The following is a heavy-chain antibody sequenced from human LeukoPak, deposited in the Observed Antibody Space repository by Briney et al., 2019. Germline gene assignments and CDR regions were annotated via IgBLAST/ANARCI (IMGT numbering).Heavy chain of an antibody. CDR1: GYTFTSYA. V-gene: IGHV1-3*01. J-gene: IGHJ6*02. Sequence: ASVKVSCKASGYTFTSYAMHWVRQAPGQRLEWMGWINAGNGNTKYSQKFQSRVTITRDTSASTAYMELSSLRSEDTAVYYCARVRSSGWYYYYGMDVWGQGTTVTVSS. CDR2: INAGNGNT. CDR3: ARVRSSGWYYYYGMDV. D-gene: IGHD6-19*01.